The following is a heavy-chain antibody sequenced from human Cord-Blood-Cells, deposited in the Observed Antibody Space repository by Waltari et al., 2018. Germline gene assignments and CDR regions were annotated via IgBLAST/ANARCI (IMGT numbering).Heavy chain of an antibody. V-gene: IGHV3-21*01. J-gene: IGHJ4*02. CDR2: ISISSSYI. D-gene: IGHD4-4*01. CDR1: GFTFSSYS. Sequence: EVQLVESGGGLVKPGGSLRLSCAASGFTFSSYSMNWVRQAPGQGLEWVSSISISSSYIHNADSGKGRFTISRDNAKTSLYLQMNSLRAEDTAVYYCARDPVTTVTYYFDYWGQGTLVTVSS. CDR3: ARDPVTTVTYYFDY.